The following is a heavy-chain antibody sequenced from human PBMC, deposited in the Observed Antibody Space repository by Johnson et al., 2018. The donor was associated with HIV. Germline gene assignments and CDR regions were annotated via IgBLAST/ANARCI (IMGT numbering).Heavy chain of an antibody. J-gene: IGHJ3*02. CDR1: GFTFSSYA. V-gene: IGHV3-30*18. CDR2: ISYDGSNK. D-gene: IGHD1-26*01. Sequence: QVQLVESGGGLVQPGGSLRLSCAASGFTFSSYAMSWVRQAPGKGLEWVAVISYDGSNKYYADSVKGRFTISRDNSKNTLYLQMNSLRAEDTAVYYCAKFVGAGSYDAFDIWGQGTMVTVSS. CDR3: AKFVGAGSYDAFDI.